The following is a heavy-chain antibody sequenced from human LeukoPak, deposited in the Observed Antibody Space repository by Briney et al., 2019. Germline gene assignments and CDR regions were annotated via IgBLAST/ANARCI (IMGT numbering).Heavy chain of an antibody. D-gene: IGHD3-22*01. CDR1: GYTFTSYG. J-gene: IGHJ4*02. CDR2: MSAYNGNT. V-gene: IGHV1-18*01. CDR3: ALAYYYDSSGYYYGSDY. Sequence: ASVKVSSKASGYTFTSYGISWVRQAPGQGLEWMGWMSAYNGNTNYAQKLQGRVTMTTDTSTSTAYMELRSLRSDDTAVYYCALAYYYDSSGYYYGSDYWGQGTLVTVSS.